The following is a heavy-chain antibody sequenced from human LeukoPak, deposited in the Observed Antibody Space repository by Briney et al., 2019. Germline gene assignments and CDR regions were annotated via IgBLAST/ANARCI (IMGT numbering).Heavy chain of an antibody. J-gene: IGHJ5*02. D-gene: IGHD3-10*01. CDR3: ATSFRAVNWFDP. Sequence: ASVRASRKASGYTFTRYYMNWVRQAPGQGLEWMGIINPSGGSTNYAQKFQGRVTMTRDTSTSTIYMEVSSLRSEDTAVYYCATSFRAVNWFDPWGQRSLVTVSS. CDR1: GYTFTRYY. V-gene: IGHV1-46*01. CDR2: INPSGGST.